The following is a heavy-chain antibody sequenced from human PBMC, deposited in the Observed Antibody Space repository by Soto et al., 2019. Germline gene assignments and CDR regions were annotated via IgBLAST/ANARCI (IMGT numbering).Heavy chain of an antibody. V-gene: IGHV4-34*01. Sequence: PSETLSLTCAVYGGSFSGYYWSWIRQPPGKGLEWIGEINHSGSTNYNPSLKSRVTISVDTSKNQLSLKLSSVTAADTAVYYCARGGRGDIVVVPAAIYWFDPWGQGTLVTVS. CDR1: GGSFSGYY. CDR3: ARGGRGDIVVVPAAIYWFDP. CDR2: INHSGST. D-gene: IGHD2-2*01. J-gene: IGHJ5*02.